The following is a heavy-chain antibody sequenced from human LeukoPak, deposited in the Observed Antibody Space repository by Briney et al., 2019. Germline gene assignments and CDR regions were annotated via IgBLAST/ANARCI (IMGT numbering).Heavy chain of an antibody. Sequence: PSETLSLTCTVSGGSISSSSYYWGWIRQPPGKGLEWIGYIYYSGSTNYNPSLKSRVTISVDTSKNQFSLKLSSVTAADTAVYYCATTPYDFWSGYYDYWGQGTLVTVSS. J-gene: IGHJ4*02. D-gene: IGHD3-3*01. CDR3: ATTPYDFWSGYYDY. CDR2: IYYSGST. CDR1: GGSISSSSYY. V-gene: IGHV4-61*05.